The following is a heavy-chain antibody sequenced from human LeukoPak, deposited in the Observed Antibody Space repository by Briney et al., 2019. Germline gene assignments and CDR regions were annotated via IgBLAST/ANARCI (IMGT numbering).Heavy chain of an antibody. V-gene: IGHV1-18*01. D-gene: IGHD3-9*01. Sequence: GGSVTVSCKASGYTFTSYGISWVRQAPGQGLEWMGWISAYNGNTNYAQKLQGRVTITTDTSTSTAYMELRSLRSDDAAVYYCARVSGRYFDWLFPSYYYGMDVWGQGTTVTVSS. CDR3: ARVSGRYFDWLFPSYYYGMDV. J-gene: IGHJ6*02. CDR2: ISAYNGNT. CDR1: GYTFTSYG.